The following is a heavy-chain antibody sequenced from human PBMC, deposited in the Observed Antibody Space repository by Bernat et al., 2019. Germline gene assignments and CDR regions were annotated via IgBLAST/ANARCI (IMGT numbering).Heavy chain of an antibody. CDR1: RFTLRNYW. Sequence: EVQLVESGGGLVQPGGSLRLSCAASRFTLRNYWMSWVRQAPGKGLEWVANINQDGSEKYYVDSMEGRFTISRDNTKNSLYLQVISLRAEDTAVYYCGRAGNPGSVDYWGQGTLVTVSS. J-gene: IGHJ4*02. V-gene: IGHV3-7*03. CDR3: GRAGNPGSVDY. D-gene: IGHD1-14*01. CDR2: INQDGSEK.